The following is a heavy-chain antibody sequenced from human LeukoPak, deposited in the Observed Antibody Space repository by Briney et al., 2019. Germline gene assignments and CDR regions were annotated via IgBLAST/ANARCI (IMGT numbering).Heavy chain of an antibody. J-gene: IGHJ4*02. CDR3: AKGYCSSTSCRGIVDY. D-gene: IGHD2-2*01. V-gene: IGHV3-9*01. CDR2: ISWNRSSI. CDR1: GFTFDDYA. Sequence: GGSLRLSCAASGFTFDDYAMHWVRQAPGKGLEWVSGISWNRSSIGYADSVKGRFTISRDNAKNSLYLQMNSLRAADTALYYCAKGYCSSTSCRGIVDYWGQGTLVTVSS.